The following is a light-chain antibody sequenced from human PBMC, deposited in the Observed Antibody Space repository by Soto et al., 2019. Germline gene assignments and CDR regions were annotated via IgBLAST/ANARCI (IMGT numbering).Light chain of an antibody. CDR2: DVS. CDR1: SSDVGGYNY. CDR3: SSYTSSSTYV. V-gene: IGLV2-14*01. Sequence: LTQPAPVTGSPGQSITISCPGTSSDVGGYNYVSWYQQHPGEAPKLMIYDVSNRPSGVSNRFSGSKSGNTASLTISGLQAEDEADYYCSSYTSSSTYVFGTGTKVTVL. J-gene: IGLJ1*01.